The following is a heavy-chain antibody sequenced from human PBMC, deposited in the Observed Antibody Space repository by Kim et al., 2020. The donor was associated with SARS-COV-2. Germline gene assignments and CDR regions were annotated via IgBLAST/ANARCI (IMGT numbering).Heavy chain of an antibody. V-gene: IGHV3-23*01. CDR1: GFTFSSYA. Sequence: GGSLRLSCAASGFTFSSYAMSWVRQAPGKGLEWVSAISGSGGSTYYADSVKGRFTISRDNSKNTLYLQMNSLRAEDTAVYYCAKDDTDSSGWPSDYWGQGTLVTVSS. CDR2: ISGSGGST. CDR3: AKDDTDSSGWPSDY. J-gene: IGHJ4*02. D-gene: IGHD6-19*01.